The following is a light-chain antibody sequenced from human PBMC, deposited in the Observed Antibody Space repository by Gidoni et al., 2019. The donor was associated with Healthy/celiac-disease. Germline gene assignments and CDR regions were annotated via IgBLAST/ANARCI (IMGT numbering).Light chain of an antibody. J-gene: IGKJ4*01. CDR1: QSVSSY. CDR3: QQRSNWPPLT. CDR2: DAS. Sequence: DIVLTQSPATLSLSPGERATLSCRASQSVSSYLAWYQQKPGQAPRLLIYDASNRATGIPARFSGSGSGTDFTITISSLEPEDCAVYYCQQRSNWPPLTFGGGTKVEIK. V-gene: IGKV3-11*01.